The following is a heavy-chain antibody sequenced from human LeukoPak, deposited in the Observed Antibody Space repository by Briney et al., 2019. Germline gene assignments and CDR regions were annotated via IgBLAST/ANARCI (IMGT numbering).Heavy chain of an antibody. CDR1: GFNFGNHA. D-gene: IGHD5-24*01. J-gene: IGHJ4*02. Sequence: GGSLRLSCAASGFNFGNHAMSWVRQTPGKGLEWVSAISGGGGTTYYADSVKGRFTISRDNSRDTLFLQMNSLRPGDTAIYYCTRVGYIDEGIDYWGQGTLVTVSS. CDR3: TRVGYIDEGIDY. V-gene: IGHV3-23*01. CDR2: ISGGGGTT.